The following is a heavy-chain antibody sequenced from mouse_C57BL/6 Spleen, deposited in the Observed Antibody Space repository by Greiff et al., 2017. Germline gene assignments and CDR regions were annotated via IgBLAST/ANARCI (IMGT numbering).Heavy chain of an antibody. CDR3: ARSLHGNYFDY. CDR2: IHPNSGST. J-gene: IGHJ2*01. D-gene: IGHD2-1*01. Sequence: PGASVKLSCKASGYTFTSYWMHWVKQRPGQGLEWIGMIHPNSGSTNYNEKFKSKATLTVDKSSSTAYMQLSSLTSEDSAVYYCARSLHGNYFDYWGQGTTLTVSS. V-gene: IGHV1-64*01. CDR1: GYTFTSYW.